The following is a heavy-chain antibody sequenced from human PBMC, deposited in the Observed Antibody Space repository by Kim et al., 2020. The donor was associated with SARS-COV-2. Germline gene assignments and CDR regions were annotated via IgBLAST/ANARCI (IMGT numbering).Heavy chain of an antibody. CDR2: ISGSGGST. CDR1: GFTFSSYA. D-gene: IGHD6-19*01. V-gene: IGHV3-23*01. Sequence: GGSLRLSCAASGFTFSSYAMSWVRQAPGKGLEWVSAISGSGGSTYYADSVKGRFTISRDNSKNTLYLQMNSLRAEDTAVYYCAKQAVAGTWHRQGGYYFDYWGQGTLVTVSS. J-gene: IGHJ4*02. CDR3: AKQAVAGTWHRQGGYYFDY.